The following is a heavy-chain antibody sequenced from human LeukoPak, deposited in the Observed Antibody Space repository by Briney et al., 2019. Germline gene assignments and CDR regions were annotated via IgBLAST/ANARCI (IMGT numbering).Heavy chain of an antibody. D-gene: IGHD1-26*01. Sequence: ASVKVSCKASGYTFTSYYMHWVRQAPGQGLEWMGIINPSGGSTSYAQKFQGRVTMTRDTSTSTVYMELSSLRSEDTAVYYCATLPAHYSGSYLIRPYFDYWGQGTLVTVSS. V-gene: IGHV1-46*01. CDR1: GYTFTSYY. J-gene: IGHJ4*02. CDR3: ATLPAHYSGSYLIRPYFDY. CDR2: INPSGGST.